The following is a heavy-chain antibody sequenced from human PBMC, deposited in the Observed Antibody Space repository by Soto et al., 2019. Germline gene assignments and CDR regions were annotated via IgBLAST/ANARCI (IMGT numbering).Heavy chain of an antibody. CDR1: GYRYTSYW. J-gene: IGHJ4*02. D-gene: IGHD3-9*01. CDR2: IYPDDSDT. Sequence: GESLKISCKGSGYRYTSYWIGWVRQMPGKGLEWMGIIYPDDSDTRYSPSFQGQVTISADKSISTAYLQWSSLKASDTAMYYCAREPRDILTGYSTYYFDYWGQGTLVTVSS. V-gene: IGHV5-51*01. CDR3: AREPRDILTGYSTYYFDY.